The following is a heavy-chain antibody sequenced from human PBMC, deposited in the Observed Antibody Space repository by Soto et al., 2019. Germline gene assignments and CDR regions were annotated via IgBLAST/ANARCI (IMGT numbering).Heavy chain of an antibody. V-gene: IGHV3-13*01. Sequence: EVQLVESGGGLVQPGGSLRLSCAASGFTFSSYDMHWVRQATGKGLEWVSAIGTAGDTYYPGSVKGRFTISRENAKNSLHLQMNSLRAGDTAVYYCARVADTAMVDYGMDVWGQGPTVTVSS. CDR1: GFTFSSYD. D-gene: IGHD5-18*01. CDR2: IGTAGDT. CDR3: ARVADTAMVDYGMDV. J-gene: IGHJ6*02.